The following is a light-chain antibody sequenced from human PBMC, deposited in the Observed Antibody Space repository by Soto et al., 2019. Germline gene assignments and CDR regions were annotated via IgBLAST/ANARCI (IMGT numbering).Light chain of an antibody. CDR2: AAS. V-gene: IGKV1-6*01. CDR1: QGIRTE. J-gene: IGKJ1*01. Sequence: ATQMTQSPSPLSASVGDRVTIACRASQGIRTELGWYQQKPGEAPKLLIYAASTLQSGVPSRFSGSGSGTDFTLTISSLQPEDFATYYCLQDYDYPRTFGQGTKVEMK. CDR3: LQDYDYPRT.